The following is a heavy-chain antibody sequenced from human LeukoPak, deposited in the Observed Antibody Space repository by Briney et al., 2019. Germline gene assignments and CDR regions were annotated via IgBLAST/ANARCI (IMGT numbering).Heavy chain of an antibody. CDR1: GFTFSSYA. D-gene: IGHD6-19*01. V-gene: IGHV3-23*01. Sequence: PGGSLRLSCAASGFTFSSYAMSWVRQAPGKGLEWVSAISGSGGSTYYADSVKGRFTISRDNSKNTLYLQMNSLRAEDTAVYYCAKAGSSGWYESRGAFDIWGQGTMVTVSS. CDR2: ISGSGGST. CDR3: AKAGSSGWYESRGAFDI. J-gene: IGHJ3*02.